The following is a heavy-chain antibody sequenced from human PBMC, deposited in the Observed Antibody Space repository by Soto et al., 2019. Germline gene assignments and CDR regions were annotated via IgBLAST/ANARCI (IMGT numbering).Heavy chain of an antibody. J-gene: IGHJ4*02. V-gene: IGHV3-30*18. D-gene: IGHD3-9*01. CDR1: GFTFSSYG. CDR3: AKEELPRYYDILTGLQDY. CDR2: ISYDGSNK. Sequence: PGGSLRLSCAASGFTFSSYGMHWVRQAPGKGLEWVAVISYDGSNKYYADTVKGRFTISRDNSKNTLYLQMNSLRAEDTAVYYCAKEELPRYYDILTGLQDYWGQGTLVTVSS.